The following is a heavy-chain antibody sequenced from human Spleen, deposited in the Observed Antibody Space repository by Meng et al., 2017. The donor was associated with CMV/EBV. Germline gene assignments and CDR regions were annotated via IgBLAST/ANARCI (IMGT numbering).Heavy chain of an antibody. D-gene: IGHD3-3*01. CDR3: ARDAGLIGYDFWSGYYAGLFDY. J-gene: IGHJ4*02. Sequence: GGSLRLSCAASGFTFSSYSMNWVRQAPGKGLEWVSYISSSSSTIYYADSVKGRFTISRDNAKNSLYLQMNSLRAEDTAVYYCARDAGLIGYDFWSGYYAGLFDYWGQGTLVTVSS. CDR1: GFTFSSYS. V-gene: IGHV3-48*04. CDR2: ISSSSSTI.